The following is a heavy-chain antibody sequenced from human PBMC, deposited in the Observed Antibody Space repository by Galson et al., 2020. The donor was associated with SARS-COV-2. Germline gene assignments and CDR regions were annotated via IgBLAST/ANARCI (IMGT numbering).Heavy chain of an antibody. CDR2: ISAYNGNT. D-gene: IGHD3-22*01. CDR3: ATGNYYDSSGYFYFDY. V-gene: IGHV1-18*01. CDR1: GYTFTSYG. J-gene: IGHJ4*02. Sequence: ASVKVSCKASGYTFTSYGISWVRQAPGQGLEWMGWISAYNGNTNYAQKLQGRVTMTTDTSTSTAYMELRSLRSDDTAVYYCATGNYYDSSGYFYFDYWGQGTLVTVSS.